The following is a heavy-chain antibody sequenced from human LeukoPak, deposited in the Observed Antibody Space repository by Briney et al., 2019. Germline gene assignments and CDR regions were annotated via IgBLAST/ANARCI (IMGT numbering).Heavy chain of an antibody. J-gene: IGHJ4*02. Sequence: GGSLRLSCAASGFTVSSSFVYWVRRAPGKGLEWVSFIHRDDKTYYADSVKGRFTMSRDSSKNTLYLQMNSLGADDTAVYYCAREVISTPSYFDYWGQGILVTVSS. D-gene: IGHD2-2*01. V-gene: IGHV3-53*01. CDR3: AREVISTPSYFDY. CDR2: IHRDDKT. CDR1: GFTVSSSF.